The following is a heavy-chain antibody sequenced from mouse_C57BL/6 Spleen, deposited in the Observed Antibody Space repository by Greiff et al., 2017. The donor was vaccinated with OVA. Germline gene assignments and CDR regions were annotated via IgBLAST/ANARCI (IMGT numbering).Heavy chain of an antibody. D-gene: IGHD2-10*02. CDR1: GYTFTSYD. CDR2: IYPRDGST. J-gene: IGHJ4*01. V-gene: IGHV1-85*01. Sequence: VQLQESGPELVKPGASVKLSCKASGYTFTSYDINWVKQRPGQGLEWIGWIYPRDGSTKYNEKFKGKATLTVDTSSSTAYMELHSLTSEDSAVYFCARYGNSYAMDYWGQGTSVTVSS. CDR3: ARYGNSYAMDY.